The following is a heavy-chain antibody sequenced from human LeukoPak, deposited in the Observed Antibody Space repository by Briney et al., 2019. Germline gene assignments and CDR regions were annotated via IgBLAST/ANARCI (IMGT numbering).Heavy chain of an antibody. CDR2: INAYNGNT. CDR3: ARWGLVAPGTYYYYYMDV. Sequence: GASVKVSCKTSGYTFTSYGISWVRQAPGQGLEWMGWINAYNGNTYYAQDLLGRVTMTTDTSTSTAYMELRSLRSDDTAVYYCARWGLVAPGTYYYYYMDVWGKGTTVTVSS. V-gene: IGHV1-18*01. D-gene: IGHD2-2*01. CDR1: GYTFTSYG. J-gene: IGHJ6*03.